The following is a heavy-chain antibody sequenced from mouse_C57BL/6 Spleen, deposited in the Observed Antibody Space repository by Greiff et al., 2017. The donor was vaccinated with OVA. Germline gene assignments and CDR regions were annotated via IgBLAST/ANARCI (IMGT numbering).Heavy chain of an antibody. V-gene: IGHV1-61*01. J-gene: IGHJ4*01. Sequence: QVHVKQPGAELVRPGSSVKLSCKASGYTFTSYWMDWVKQRPGQGLEWIGNIYPSDSETHYNQKFKDKATLTVDKSSSTAYMQLSSLTSEDSAVYYCARIYSNYLYDYWGQGTSVTVSS. CDR1: GYTFTSYW. CDR3: ARIYSNYLYDY. D-gene: IGHD2-5*01. CDR2: IYPSDSET.